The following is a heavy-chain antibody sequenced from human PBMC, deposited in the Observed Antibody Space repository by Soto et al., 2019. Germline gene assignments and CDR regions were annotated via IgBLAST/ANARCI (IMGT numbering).Heavy chain of an antibody. J-gene: IGHJ6*02. Sequence: QVQLVQSGDEVRKPGSSVKVSCKASGYIFVNYGIAWVRQAPGQGLEWMGWISPYSGNTHDASKVQGRLTMTTDTSTSTAYMDLGSLTSADTDVYYWAMVDNYVTPTPQDVWGQGTTVTVSS. V-gene: IGHV1-18*01. CDR3: AMVDNYVTPTPQDV. CDR2: ISPYSGNT. D-gene: IGHD3-16*01. CDR1: GYIFVNYG.